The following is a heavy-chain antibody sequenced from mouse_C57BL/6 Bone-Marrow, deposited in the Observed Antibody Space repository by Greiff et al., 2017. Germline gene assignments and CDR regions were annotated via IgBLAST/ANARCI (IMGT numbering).Heavy chain of an antibody. Sequence: VQLQQSGPELVKPGDSVKISCKASGYSFTGYFMNWVMQSHGKSLEWIGRINPYNGDTFYNQKFKGKATLTVDKSSNTAHMELRSLTSEDSAVYYCARGDGYYSWFAYWGQGTLVTVSA. V-gene: IGHV1-20*01. J-gene: IGHJ3*01. CDR3: ARGDGYYSWFAY. CDR2: INPYNGDT. CDR1: GYSFTGYF. D-gene: IGHD2-3*01.